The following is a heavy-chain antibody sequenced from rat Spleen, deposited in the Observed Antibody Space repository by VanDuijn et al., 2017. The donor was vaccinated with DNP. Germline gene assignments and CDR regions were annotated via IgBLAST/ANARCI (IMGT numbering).Heavy chain of an antibody. CDR1: GFSITSNY. V-gene: IGHV3-1*01. CDR3: ARGLNYGGYNYYWYFDF. Sequence: EVQLQESGPGLVKPSQSLSLTCSVTGFSITSNYRWNWIRKFPGNKMEWMGYISYSGSIRYNPSLTSRVSITRDTSNNQFFLQLNSVTTEDTATYYCARGLNYGGYNYYWYFDFWGPGTMVTVSS. J-gene: IGHJ1*01. D-gene: IGHD1-11*01. CDR2: ISYSGSI.